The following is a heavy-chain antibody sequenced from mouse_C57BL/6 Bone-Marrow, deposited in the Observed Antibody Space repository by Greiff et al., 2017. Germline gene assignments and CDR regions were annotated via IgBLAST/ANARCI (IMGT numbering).Heavy chain of an antibody. CDR3: ANDLLWLRRYYYGMDY. CDR1: GYTFTDYN. J-gene: IGHJ4*01. Sequence: VQLQQSGPELVKPGASVKMSCKASGYTFTDYNMHWVKQSPGKGLEWIGYINPNNGGTSYNQKFKGKATLTVNKSSSTAYMELSSLTSEDSAVYYCANDLLWLRRYYYGMDYWGQGTSVTVSS. CDR2: INPNNGGT. D-gene: IGHD2-2*01. V-gene: IGHV1-22*01.